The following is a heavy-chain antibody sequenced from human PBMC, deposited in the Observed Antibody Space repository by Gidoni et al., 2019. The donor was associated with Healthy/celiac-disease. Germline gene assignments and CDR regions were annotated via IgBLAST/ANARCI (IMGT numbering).Heavy chain of an antibody. CDR3: ARLFGFGDGSSY. CDR2: IYPGDSDP. D-gene: IGHD3-10*01. Sequence: EVQLVQSGAAAKKPGGSLKISCKGTGYSFTRYWIGWVRQRPGKCLELMGIIYPGDSDPRYSPSFQGQVTISADKSISTAYLQWSSLKASDTAMYYCARLFGFGDGSSYWGQGPLVSVSS. J-gene: IGHJ4*02. CDR1: GYSFTRYW. V-gene: IGHV5-51*01.